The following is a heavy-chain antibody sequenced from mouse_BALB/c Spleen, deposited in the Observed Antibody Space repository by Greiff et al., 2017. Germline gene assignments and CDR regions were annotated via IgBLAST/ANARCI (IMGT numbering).Heavy chain of an antibody. CDR2: IYPGDGDT. Sequence: VQLQQSGPELVKPGASVKISCKASGYAFSSSWMNWVKQRPGQGLEWIGRIYPGDGDTNYNGKFKGKATLTADKSSSTAYMQLSSLTSVDSAVYFCARLMDSYYDAMDYWGQGTSVTVAA. D-gene: IGHD2-12*01. J-gene: IGHJ4*01. CDR1: GYAFSSSW. CDR3: ARLMDSYYDAMDY. V-gene: IGHV1-82*01.